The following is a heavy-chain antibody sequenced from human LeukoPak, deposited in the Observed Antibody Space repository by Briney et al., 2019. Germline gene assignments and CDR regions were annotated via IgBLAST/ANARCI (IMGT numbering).Heavy chain of an antibody. D-gene: IGHD5/OR15-5a*01. CDR1: GFTFSDYS. J-gene: IGHJ4*02. CDR3: TTVSRTPDADY. CDR2: IRSKVNNYAT. Sequence: GGPLRLSCAASGFTFSDYSIHWVRQASGTGLEWVGRIRSKVNNYATAYAASVQGRFTVSRDDSKNTASLQMNSLKTEDTAVYYCTTVSRTPDADYXXXGXLVTVSS. V-gene: IGHV3-73*01.